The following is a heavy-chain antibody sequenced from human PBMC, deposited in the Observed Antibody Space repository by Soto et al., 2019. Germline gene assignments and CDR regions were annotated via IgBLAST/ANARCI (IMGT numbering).Heavy chain of an antibody. CDR3: ATIAAAGTFSYFDH. D-gene: IGHD6-13*01. V-gene: IGHV4-34*01. CDR1: GGSFSGYY. Sequence: SETLSLTCAVYGGSFSGYYWSWIRQPPGKGLEWIGEINHSGSTNYNPSLKSRVTISVDTSKNQFSLKLSSVTAADTAVYYCATIAAAGTFSYFDHSGQTPLATVSS. J-gene: IGHJ4*02. CDR2: INHSGST.